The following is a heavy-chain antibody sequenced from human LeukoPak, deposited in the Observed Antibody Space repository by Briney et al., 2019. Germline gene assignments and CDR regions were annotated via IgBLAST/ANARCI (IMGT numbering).Heavy chain of an antibody. CDR1: GFTFSSYA. V-gene: IGHV3-30-3*01. D-gene: IGHD2-2*01. Sequence: GRSLRLSCAASGFTFSSYAMHWVRQAPGKGLEWVAVISYDGSNKYYADSGKGRFTISRDNYKNTLYLQMNSLRAEDTAVYYCARDGAVVVPAAISGLMDVWGQGTTVTVSS. CDR3: ARDGAVVVPAAISGLMDV. CDR2: ISYDGSNK. J-gene: IGHJ6*02.